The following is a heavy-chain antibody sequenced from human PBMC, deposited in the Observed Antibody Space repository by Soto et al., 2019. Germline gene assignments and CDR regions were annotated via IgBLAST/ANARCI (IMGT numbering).Heavy chain of an antibody. CDR2: ISGSGGST. V-gene: IGHV3-23*01. CDR3: AKGSYYYGSGSYYPDY. Sequence: GGSLRLSCAASGFTFSSYAMSWVRQAPGKGLEWVSAISGSGGSTYYADSVKGRFTISRDNSKNTLYLQMNSLRAEDTAVYYCAKGSYYYGSGSYYPDYWGQGTLVTVSS. D-gene: IGHD3-10*01. CDR1: GFTFSSYA. J-gene: IGHJ4*02.